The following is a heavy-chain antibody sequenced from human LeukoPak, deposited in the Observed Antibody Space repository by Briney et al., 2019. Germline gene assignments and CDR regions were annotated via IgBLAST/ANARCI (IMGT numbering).Heavy chain of an antibody. CDR3: ARDTLGEGEDANYAVYYFDY. V-gene: IGHV3-21*01. J-gene: IGHJ4*02. CDR1: GFTFSSYE. Sequence: PGGSLRLSCAASGFTFSSYEMNWVRQAPGKGLEWVSSISSSSSYIYYADSVKGRFTISRDNAKNSLYLQMNSLRAEDTAVYYCARDTLGEGEDANYAVYYFDYWGQGTVVTVSS. D-gene: IGHD4/OR15-4a*01. CDR2: ISSSSSYI.